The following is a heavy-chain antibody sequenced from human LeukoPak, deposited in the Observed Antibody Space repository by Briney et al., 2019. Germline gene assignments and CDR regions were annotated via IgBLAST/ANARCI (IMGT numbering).Heavy chain of an antibody. CDR2: IKQDGSEK. CDR3: ARDKIVGATYFDY. CDR1: GFTFSSHW. Sequence: PGGSLRLSCAATGFTFSSHWMSWVRQAPGKGLEWVANIKQDGSEKYYVDSVKGRFTISRDNAKTSLYLQMNSLRAEDTAVYYCARDKIVGATYFDYWGQGTLVTVSS. V-gene: IGHV3-7*03. J-gene: IGHJ4*02. D-gene: IGHD1-26*01.